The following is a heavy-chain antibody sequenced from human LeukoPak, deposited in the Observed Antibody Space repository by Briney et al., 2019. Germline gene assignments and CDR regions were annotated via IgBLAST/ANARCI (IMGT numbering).Heavy chain of an antibody. D-gene: IGHD2-2*02. V-gene: IGHV3-7*01. CDR2: IKQDGSEK. Sequence: GGSLRLSCAASGFTFSSYWMSWVRQAPGKGLEWVANIKQDGSEKYYVDSVKGRFTISRDNAKNSLYLQMNSLRAEDTAVYYCARDPSAIVVVPAAIYTSGNYCYYGMDVWGQGTTVTVSS. CDR3: ARDPSAIVVVPAAIYTSGNYCYYGMDV. J-gene: IGHJ6*02. CDR1: GFTFSSYW.